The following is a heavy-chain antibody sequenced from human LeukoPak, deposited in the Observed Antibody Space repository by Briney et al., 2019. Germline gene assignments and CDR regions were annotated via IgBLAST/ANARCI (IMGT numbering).Heavy chain of an antibody. CDR1: GFTFSSYA. D-gene: IGHD5-18*01. Sequence: QSGGSLRLSCAASGFTFSSYAMSWVRQAPGKGLEWVSAISGSGGSTYYADSVKGRFTISRDNAKNSLYLQMNSLRAEDTAVYYCARDGQLWAFDYWGQGTLVTVSS. V-gene: IGHV3-23*01. CDR2: ISGSGGST. J-gene: IGHJ4*02. CDR3: ARDGQLWAFDY.